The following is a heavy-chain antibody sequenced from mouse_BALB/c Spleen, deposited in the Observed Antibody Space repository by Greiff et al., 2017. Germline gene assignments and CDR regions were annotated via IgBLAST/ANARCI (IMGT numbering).Heavy chain of an antibody. CDR1: GFNIKDTY. J-gene: IGHJ2*01. CDR2: IDPANGNT. V-gene: IGHV14-3*02. Sequence: EVKLLESGAELVKPGASVKLSCTASGFNIKDTYMHWVKQRPEQGLEWIGRIDPANGNTKYDPKFQGKATITADTSSNTAYLQLSSLTSEDTAVYYCAEGGGFDYWGQGTTLTVSS. CDR3: AEGGGFDY.